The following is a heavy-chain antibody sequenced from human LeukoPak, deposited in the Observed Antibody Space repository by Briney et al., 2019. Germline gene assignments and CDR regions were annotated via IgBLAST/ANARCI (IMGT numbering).Heavy chain of an antibody. V-gene: IGHV4-34*01. CDR1: GGSFSGYC. CDR3: ARGRGTMVRGVLTLFYSFDS. CDR2: VNHSGST. J-gene: IGHJ4*02. D-gene: IGHD3-10*01. Sequence: SETLSLTCAGYGGSFSGYCWSWIRQPPGNGLEWIGEVNHSGSTNYNPPLNSGVTISVDTSRTQFSRKRSSVTAADTAVYYCARGRGTMVRGVLTLFYSFDSWGQGTLVTVSS.